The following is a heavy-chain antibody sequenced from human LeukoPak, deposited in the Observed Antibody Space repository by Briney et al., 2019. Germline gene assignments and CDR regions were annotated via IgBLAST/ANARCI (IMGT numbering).Heavy chain of an antibody. Sequence: GGSLRLSCAASGFTFTNYAMSWVRQAPGKGLEWVSTISGSGGTTYYADSLKGRFSISRDTSKNTPYLQINSLRAEDTAVYYCARQRYYYDTSVLDAFDIWGQGTMVTVSS. CDR3: ARQRYYYDTSVLDAFDI. CDR1: GFTFTNYA. J-gene: IGHJ3*02. CDR2: ISGSGGTT. V-gene: IGHV3-23*01. D-gene: IGHD3-22*01.